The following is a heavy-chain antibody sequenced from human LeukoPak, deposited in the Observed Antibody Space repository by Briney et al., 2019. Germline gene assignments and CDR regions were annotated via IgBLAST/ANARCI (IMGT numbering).Heavy chain of an antibody. D-gene: IGHD3-16*01. Sequence: PSETLSLTCTISGSSITSVSHYWGWIRQPPGKGLEWIVYIYYTGSTYYSPSLRSRFTMSVHTSENQFSLKLKSVTAVDTAVYYCARRWGNIVGVTYEYWGQGTLVTVSS. V-gene: IGHV4-39*01. CDR2: IYYTGST. CDR1: GSSITSVSHY. J-gene: IGHJ4*02. CDR3: ARRWGNIVGVTYEY.